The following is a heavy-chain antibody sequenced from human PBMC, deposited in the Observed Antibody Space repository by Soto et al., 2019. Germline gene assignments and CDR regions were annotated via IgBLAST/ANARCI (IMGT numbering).Heavy chain of an antibody. V-gene: IGHV1-69*13. CDR1: GGTFSTYA. J-gene: IGHJ3*01. CDR3: AREIFGVIISGGIDDFDL. Sequence: GASVKVSCKASGGTFSTYAISWVRQAPGQGLEWMGGIIPVFGKGKDAQKFQGRVTITADESTSTAYMELSGLRSVDTAVYYCAREIFGVIISGGIDDFDLWGQGTMVTVSS. D-gene: IGHD3-3*01. CDR2: IIPVFGKG.